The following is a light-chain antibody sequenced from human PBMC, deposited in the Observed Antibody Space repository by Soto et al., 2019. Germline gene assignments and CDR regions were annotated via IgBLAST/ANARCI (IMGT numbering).Light chain of an antibody. CDR2: GAS. Sequence: EIVLTQSPGTLSLSPGERATLSCRASQSVSSSYLAWYQQKPGQAPRLLIYGASSRATGIPDRFSGSGSGRDFPLTMSRLEPEDFAVYYFQQCGCSPTFGQGNKVEIK. CDR3: QQCGCSPT. J-gene: IGKJ1*01. CDR1: QSVSSSY. V-gene: IGKV3-20*01.